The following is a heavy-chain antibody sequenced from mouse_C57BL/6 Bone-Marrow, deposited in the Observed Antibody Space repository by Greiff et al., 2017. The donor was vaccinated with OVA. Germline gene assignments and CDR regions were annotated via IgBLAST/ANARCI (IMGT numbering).Heavy chain of an antibody. CDR3: ARLDAMDY. CDR1: GFTFSDFY. Sequence: EVKLQESGGGLVQPGGSLKLSCAASGFTFSDFYMYWIRQTPEKRLEWVAYISNGGGSTYYPDTVKGRFTISRDNAKNTLYLKMSRLKSEDTAMYYGARLDAMDYWGQGTSVTVSS. J-gene: IGHJ4*01. CDR2: ISNGGGST. V-gene: IGHV5-12*01.